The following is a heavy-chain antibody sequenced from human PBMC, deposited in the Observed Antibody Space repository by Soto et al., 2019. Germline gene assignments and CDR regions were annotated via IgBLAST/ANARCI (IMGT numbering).Heavy chain of an antibody. CDR3: ARGDGYYFVY. CDR1: GFTFSSYW. V-gene: IGHV3-74*01. Sequence: GGSLRLSCAASGFTFSSYWVHWVRQAPGKGLVWVSRINTDGSSTTYADSVKGRFTISRDNAKNTLYLHMNILRAEDTAVYYCARGDGYYFVYWGQGTLVTVSS. D-gene: IGHD3-3*01. J-gene: IGHJ4*02. CDR2: INTDGSST.